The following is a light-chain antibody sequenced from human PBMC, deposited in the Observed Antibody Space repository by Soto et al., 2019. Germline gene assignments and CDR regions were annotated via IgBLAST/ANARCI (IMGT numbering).Light chain of an antibody. Sequence: EIVLNQSPATRSLSPGERATLSFSASQSVSSSYLAWYQQKPGQAPRLLIYGASSRATGIPDRFSGSGSGTDFTLTISRLEPEDFAVYYCQQYGSSPPITFGQGTLLEIK. V-gene: IGKV3-20*01. CDR3: QQYGSSPPIT. CDR2: GAS. J-gene: IGKJ5*01. CDR1: QSVSSSY.